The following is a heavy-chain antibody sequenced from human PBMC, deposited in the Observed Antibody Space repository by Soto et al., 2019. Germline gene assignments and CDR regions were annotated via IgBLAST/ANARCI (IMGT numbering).Heavy chain of an antibody. D-gene: IGHD3-16*01. Sequence: PGGSLRLSCAASGFTFSDYYMSWIRQAPGKGLEWVSYISSSSSYTNYADSVKGRFTISRDNAKNQVVLKMTNMDPVDTATYYCAHCLGAGNSCYFDYWGQGTLVTVSS. V-gene: IGHV3-11*03. CDR2: ISSSSSYT. CDR3: AHCLGAGNSCYFDY. J-gene: IGHJ4*02. CDR1: GFTFSDYY.